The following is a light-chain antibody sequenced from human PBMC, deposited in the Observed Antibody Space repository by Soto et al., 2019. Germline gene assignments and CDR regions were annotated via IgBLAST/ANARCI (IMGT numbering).Light chain of an antibody. J-gene: IGKJ5*01. CDR3: QQYNNWPPTT. Sequence: ELGMTQSPATLSVSPGERATLSCRASQSVSNNLAWYQQTPGQSPRLLFYLASTRAPGIPARFSAGGSGTEFTLTIRGLQSDDFAVYYCQQYNNWPPTTFGQGTRLEIK. V-gene: IGKV3-15*01. CDR2: LAS. CDR1: QSVSNN.